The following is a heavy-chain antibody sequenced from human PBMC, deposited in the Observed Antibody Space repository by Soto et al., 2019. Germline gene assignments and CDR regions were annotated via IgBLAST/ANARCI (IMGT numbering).Heavy chain of an antibody. D-gene: IGHD1-26*01. CDR2: IYYSGST. J-gene: IGHJ4*02. CDR3: ARWASGSRYFGY. CDR1: GGSISSYY. Sequence: SETLSLTCTVSGGSISSYYWSWIRQPPGKGLEWIAYIYYSGSTNYNPSLKSRVTISVDTSKNQFSLKLSSVTAADTAVYYCARWASGSRYFGYWGQAILVTVSS. V-gene: IGHV4-59*01.